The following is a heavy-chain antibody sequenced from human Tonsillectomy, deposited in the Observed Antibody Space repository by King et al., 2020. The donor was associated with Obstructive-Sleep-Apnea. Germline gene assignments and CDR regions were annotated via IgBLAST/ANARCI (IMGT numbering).Heavy chain of an antibody. CDR3: ARDSGSYGF. J-gene: IGHJ4*02. CDR2: INPANGDT. Sequence: QLVQSGAEVKKPGASVKVSCRASGYTFTSYDMHWIRQAPGQRLEWMGRINPANGDTKYSQKFQGRVTFTRDTSARTAYMEMSSLRSEDTSLYFCARDSGSYGFWGQGTLVTVSS. CDR1: GYTFTSYD. V-gene: IGHV1-3*01. D-gene: IGHD1-26*01.